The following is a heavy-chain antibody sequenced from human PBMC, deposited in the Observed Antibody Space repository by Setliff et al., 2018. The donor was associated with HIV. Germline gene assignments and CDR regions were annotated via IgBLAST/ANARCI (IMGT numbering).Heavy chain of an antibody. D-gene: IGHD6-13*01. Sequence: SLRLSCAASGFTFDDYAMHWVRQAPGKGLEWVSGISWNSGSIGYADSVKGRFTISRDNAKNSLYLQMNSLRAEDTALYYCAKERHSSSCFDYWGQGTLVTVSS. CDR2: ISWNSGSI. V-gene: IGHV3-9*01. J-gene: IGHJ4*02. CDR1: GFTFDDYA. CDR3: AKERHSSSCFDY.